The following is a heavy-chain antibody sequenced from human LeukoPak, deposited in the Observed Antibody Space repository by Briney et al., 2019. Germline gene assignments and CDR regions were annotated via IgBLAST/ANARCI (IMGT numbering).Heavy chain of an antibody. V-gene: IGHV3-30-3*01. J-gene: IGHJ6*02. CDR1: GFTVSSNY. CDR2: ISYDGSNK. D-gene: IGHD5-18*01. CDR3: AGLVDTAMDTGLYGMDV. Sequence: GGSLRLSCAASGFTVSSNYMSWVRQAPGKGLEWVAVISYDGSNKYYADSVKGRFTISRDNSKNTLYLQMNSLRAEDTAVYYCAGLVDTAMDTGLYGMDVWGQGTTVTVSS.